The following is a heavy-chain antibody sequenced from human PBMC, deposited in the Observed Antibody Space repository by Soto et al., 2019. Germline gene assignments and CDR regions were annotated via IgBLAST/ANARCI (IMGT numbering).Heavy chain of an antibody. CDR1: GFTFSSYS. J-gene: IGHJ5*02. D-gene: IGHD4-4*01. Sequence: GGSLRLSCAASGFTFSSYSMNWVRQAPGKGLEWVSYISSSSSTIYYADSVKGRFTISRDNAKNTLYLQMNSLRAEDTAVYYCAKDRGSYSNPPYWFDPWGQGTLVTVSS. CDR3: AKDRGSYSNPPYWFDP. CDR2: ISSSSSTI. V-gene: IGHV3-48*01.